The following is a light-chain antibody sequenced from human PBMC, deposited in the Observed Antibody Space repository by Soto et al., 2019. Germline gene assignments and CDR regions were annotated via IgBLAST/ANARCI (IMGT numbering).Light chain of an antibody. CDR3: QSFDSNNHGV. CDR2: EDS. V-gene: IGLV6-57*04. CDR1: SGSIATNY. J-gene: IGLJ3*02. Sequence: FLLTQPHSVSESPGKTVTISCTPSSGSIATNYVQWYQQRPGSAPTTVIFEDSQRPSGVPDRFSGSIDSSSNSASLTISGLKTEDEADYYCQSFDSNNHGVFGGGTKLTVL.